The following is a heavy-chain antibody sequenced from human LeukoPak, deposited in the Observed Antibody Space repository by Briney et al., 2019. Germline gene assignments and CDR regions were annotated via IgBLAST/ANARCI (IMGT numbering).Heavy chain of an antibody. Sequence: GGSLRLSCAASGFTFSDYNMRWIRQAPGKGLEWVSSLSRSGSTKYYADSVKGRFTIPRDNSKNPLYLQINSLRAEDTAVYYCAKDRIAYRGYAYDYWGQGTLVTVSS. J-gene: IGHJ4*02. CDR1: GFTFSDYN. CDR2: LSRSGSTK. V-gene: IGHV3-11*01. D-gene: IGHD5-12*01. CDR3: AKDRIAYRGYAYDY.